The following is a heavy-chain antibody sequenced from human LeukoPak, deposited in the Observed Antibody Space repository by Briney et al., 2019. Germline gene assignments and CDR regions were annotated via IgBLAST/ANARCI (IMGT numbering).Heavy chain of an antibody. CDR2: IYYSGST. V-gene: IGHV4-59*01. Sequence: SETLSLTCTVSGGSISSYYWSWIRQPPGKGLEWIGYIYYSGSTNYNPSLKSRVTISVDTSKNQFSLKLSSVTAADTAVYYCANHRGSGYYFGFDYWGQGTLVTVSS. CDR1: GGSISSYY. J-gene: IGHJ4*02. D-gene: IGHD3-22*01. CDR3: ANHRGSGYYFGFDY.